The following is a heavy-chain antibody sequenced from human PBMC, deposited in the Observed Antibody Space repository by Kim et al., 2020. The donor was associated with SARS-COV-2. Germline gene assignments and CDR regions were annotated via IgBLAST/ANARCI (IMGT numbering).Heavy chain of an antibody. CDR1: GGSISSYY. CDR3: ARSLLCGDGYNCGERDY. D-gene: IGHD5-12*01. Sequence: SETLSLTCTVSGGSISSYYWSWIRQPPGKGLEWIGYIYYSGSTNYNPSLKSRVTISVDTSKNQFSLKLSSVTAADTAVYYCARSLLCGDGYNCGERDYWGQGTLVTVSS. V-gene: IGHV4-59*13. J-gene: IGHJ4*02. CDR2: IYYSGST.